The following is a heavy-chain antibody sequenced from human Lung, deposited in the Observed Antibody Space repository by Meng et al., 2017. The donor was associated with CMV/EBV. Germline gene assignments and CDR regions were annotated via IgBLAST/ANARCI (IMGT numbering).Heavy chain of an antibody. J-gene: IGHJ4*02. Sequence: SLKISXAASGFTFSGYAMHWVRQAPGKGLEWVSFLRYDGSNKHYADSVKGRFTISRDNSENTLYLQMNSLRPEDTAVYYCAKTGSGSYVDSWGQGTLVTVSS. V-gene: IGHV3-30*02. CDR3: AKTGSGSYVDS. CDR2: LRYDGSNK. D-gene: IGHD1-26*01. CDR1: GFTFSGYA.